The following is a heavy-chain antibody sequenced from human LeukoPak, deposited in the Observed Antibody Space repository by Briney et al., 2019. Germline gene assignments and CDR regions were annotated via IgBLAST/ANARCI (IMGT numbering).Heavy chain of an antibody. D-gene: IGHD2-2*01. CDR3: ARDCSSTSCYGYYGMDV. CDR1: GYTFTGYY. Sequence: GASVKVSCKASGYTFTGYYMHWVRQAPGQGLEWMGWINPNSGGTNYAQKFQGRVTMTRDTSISTAYMELSRLRSDDTAVCYCARDCSSTSCYGYYGMDVWGQGTTVTVSS. V-gene: IGHV1-2*02. J-gene: IGHJ6*02. CDR2: INPNSGGT.